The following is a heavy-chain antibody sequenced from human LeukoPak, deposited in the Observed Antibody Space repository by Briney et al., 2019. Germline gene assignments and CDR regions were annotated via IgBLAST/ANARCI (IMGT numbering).Heavy chain of an antibody. CDR2: ISRRGDTM. V-gene: IGHV3-48*03. D-gene: IGHD2/OR15-2a*01. CDR1: TFIFSSYE. Sequence: PGGSLRLSCTASTFIFSSYELNWVRQAPGKGPGWVSYISRRGDTMYYVESVKGRFTISRDNAKNSLYLQMNSLRAEDTAVYYCARLNIITAYYFDYWGQGTLVTVSS. CDR3: ARLNIITAYYFDY. J-gene: IGHJ4*02.